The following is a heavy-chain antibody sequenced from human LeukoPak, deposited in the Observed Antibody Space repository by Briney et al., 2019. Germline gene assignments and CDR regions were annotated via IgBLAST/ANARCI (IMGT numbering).Heavy chain of an antibody. Sequence: GGSLRLSCAASGFTFSDYYMSWIRQAPGKGLEWVSYISSSGSTIYYADSVKGRFTISRDNAKNSLYLQMNSLRAEDTAAYYCARTVVVVAADDDYWGQGTLVTVSS. J-gene: IGHJ4*02. D-gene: IGHD2-15*01. CDR1: GFTFSDYY. V-gene: IGHV3-11*01. CDR2: ISSSGSTI. CDR3: ARTVVVVAADDDY.